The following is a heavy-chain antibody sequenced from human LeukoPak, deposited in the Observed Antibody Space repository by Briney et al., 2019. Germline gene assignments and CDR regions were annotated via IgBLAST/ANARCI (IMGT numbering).Heavy chain of an antibody. Sequence: YPGGSLRLSCSVSGFTFSTYVMHWVRQAPGKGLEYVSAISSNGDNTYYAASVKGRFTISRDNSKNTLYLQMSSLRADATAVYYRVRETGYWGQGTLVPVSS. CDR2: ISSNGDNT. V-gene: IGHV3-64D*06. J-gene: IGHJ4*02. CDR3: VRETGY. CDR1: GFTFSTYV.